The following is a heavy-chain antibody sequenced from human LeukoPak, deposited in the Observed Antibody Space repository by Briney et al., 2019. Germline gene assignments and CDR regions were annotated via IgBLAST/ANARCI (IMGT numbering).Heavy chain of an antibody. CDR2: ITGSGDST. J-gene: IGHJ4*01. CDR1: GFTFSSNA. D-gene: IGHD6-6*01. CDR3: GKERYGSSSVVDY. Sequence: QPGRSLRLSCAASGFTFSSNAMNWVRQAPGKGLEWVSGITGSGDSTYYADSVKGRFTISRDNSKNTVYLQMNSLRVEDTAVYHCGKERYGSSSVVDYWGHGTLVTVSS. V-gene: IGHV3-23*01.